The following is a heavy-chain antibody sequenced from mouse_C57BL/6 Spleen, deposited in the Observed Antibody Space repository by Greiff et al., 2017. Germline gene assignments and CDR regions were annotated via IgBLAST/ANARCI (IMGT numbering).Heavy chain of an antibody. J-gene: IGHJ3*01. Sequence: VQLQQSGAELVRPGASVTLSCKASGYTFTDYEMHWVKQTPVHGLEWIRAIDPETGGTAYNQKFKGKAILTADKSSSTAYMELRSLTSEDSAVYYCTRDYAAYWGQGTLVTVSA. CDR2: IDPETGGT. D-gene: IGHD2-4*01. CDR1: GYTFTDYE. CDR3: TRDYAAY. V-gene: IGHV1-15*01.